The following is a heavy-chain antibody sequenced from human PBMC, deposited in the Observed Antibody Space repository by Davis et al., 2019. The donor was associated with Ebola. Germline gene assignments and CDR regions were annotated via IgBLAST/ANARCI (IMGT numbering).Heavy chain of an antibody. CDR3: ARDRGSYSFDY. CDR2: INWNGDDK. Sequence: PGGSLRLSCAASGFTFGDYGVNWVRQVPGKGLEWVSSINWNGDDKGYADSVKGRFTVSRDNAKNSLYLQMNSLRAEDTALYYCARDRGSYSFDYWGQGTLVTVSS. J-gene: IGHJ4*02. CDR1: GFTFGDYG. D-gene: IGHD1-26*01. V-gene: IGHV3-20*04.